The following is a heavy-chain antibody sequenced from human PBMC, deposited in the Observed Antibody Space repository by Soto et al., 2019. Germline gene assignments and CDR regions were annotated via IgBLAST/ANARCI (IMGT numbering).Heavy chain of an antibody. CDR1: GFTFSSHG. CDR2: IWYDGSNK. CDR3: ARSIADYGDYGGVDY. J-gene: IGHJ4*02. Sequence: QVQLVESGGGVVQPGRSLRLSCAASGFTFSSHGMHWVRQAPGKGLEWVAVIWYDGSNKYYADSVKGRFTISRDNSKNTLYLQMDSLRVEDTAVYYSARSIADYGDYGGVDYRGQGTLVTVSS. V-gene: IGHV3-33*01. D-gene: IGHD4-17*01.